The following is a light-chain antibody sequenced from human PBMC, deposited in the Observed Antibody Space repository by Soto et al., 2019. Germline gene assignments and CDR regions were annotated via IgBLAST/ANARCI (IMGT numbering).Light chain of an antibody. Sequence: DIVMTQSPDSLAVSLGARATMNCKCSRSVLYKSNNKNHLAWYQQKPGQPPKLLIYWASTRESGVPDRFSGSGSGTDFTLTISSLQAEDVAVYYCQQYDSAPLTFGGGTKVDIK. J-gene: IGKJ4*01. CDR1: RSVLYKSNNKNH. CDR3: QQYDSAPLT. CDR2: WAS. V-gene: IGKV4-1*01.